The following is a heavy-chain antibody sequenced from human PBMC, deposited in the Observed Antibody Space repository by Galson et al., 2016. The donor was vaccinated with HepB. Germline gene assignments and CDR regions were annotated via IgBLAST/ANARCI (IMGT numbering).Heavy chain of an antibody. CDR3: TTALVPEDYFDS. D-gene: IGHD1-14*01. J-gene: IGHJ4*02. Sequence: SLRLSCAASGFNFTNAWMRWVRQAPGKGLEWVARIKSKSFGATIDYAAPVKGRFTISRDDSENTSHLQMNSLKPEGTAVYYCTTALVPEDYFDSWGQGILVTVSS. V-gene: IGHV3-15*01. CDR1: GFNFTNAW. CDR2: IKSKSFGATI.